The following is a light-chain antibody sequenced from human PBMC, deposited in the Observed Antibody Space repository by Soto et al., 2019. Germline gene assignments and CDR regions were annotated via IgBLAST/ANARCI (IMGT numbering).Light chain of an antibody. J-gene: IGKJ5*01. CDR2: DAS. CDR3: QQFNSYFPIT. Sequence: AIQLTQSPSSLSASVGDRVTITCRASQGIRSALAWYQQKPGKVPSLLMYDASSVESGVPSRFIGSGSCTDFSLTIISLQPDDLATYYCQQFNSYFPITFGQGTRLDIK. V-gene: IGKV1-13*02. CDR1: QGIRSA.